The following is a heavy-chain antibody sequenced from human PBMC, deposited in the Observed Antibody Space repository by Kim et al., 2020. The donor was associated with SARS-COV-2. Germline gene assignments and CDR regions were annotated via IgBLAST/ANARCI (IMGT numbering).Heavy chain of an antibody. CDR3: AIYYYDSSGYYDY. J-gene: IGHJ4*02. D-gene: IGHD3-22*01. V-gene: IGHV4-59*10. Sequence: YTPALKRRVTMSVDTSKNQFSLKLSSVTAADTAVYYCAIYYYDSSGYYDYWGQGTLVTVSS.